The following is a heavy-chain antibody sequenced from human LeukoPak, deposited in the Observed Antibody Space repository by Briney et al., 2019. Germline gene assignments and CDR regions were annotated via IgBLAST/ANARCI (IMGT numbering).Heavy chain of an antibody. D-gene: IGHD3-16*01. Sequence: GGSLRLSCAASGFTFSSYSMNWVRQAPGKGLEWVSSISSSSSYIYYADSVKGRFTISRDNAKNSLYLQMNSLRAEDTAVYYCAKEQFIMVTFGGVQDYWGQGSLVTVSS. V-gene: IGHV3-21*01. CDR3: AKEQFIMVTFGGVQDY. CDR2: ISSSSSYI. J-gene: IGHJ4*02. CDR1: GFTFSSYS.